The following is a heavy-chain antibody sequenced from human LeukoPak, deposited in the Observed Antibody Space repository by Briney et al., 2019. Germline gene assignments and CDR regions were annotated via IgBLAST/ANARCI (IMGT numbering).Heavy chain of an antibody. CDR1: GFTFSDYY. J-gene: IGHJ5*02. CDR3: ARAGQNNWFDP. Sequence: PGGSLRLSCAASGFTFSDYYMSWVRQAPGKGLEWVSFLSGSGEIIYYADSVRGRFTISRDNAKNSQYLQMNRLRGKDTAVYHCARAGQNNWFDPWGQGTLVTVSS. CDR2: LSGSGEII. V-gene: IGHV3-11*01.